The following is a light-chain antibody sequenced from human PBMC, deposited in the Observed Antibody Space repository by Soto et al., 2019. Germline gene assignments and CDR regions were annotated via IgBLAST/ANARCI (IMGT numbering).Light chain of an antibody. CDR3: QQYGSSWT. V-gene: IGKV3-20*01. J-gene: IGKJ1*01. CDR1: QSVSSSY. Sequence: EIVLTQSPGTLSLSPWERATLSCRASQSVSSSYLAWYQQKPGQAPRPLIYGASSRATGIPDRFSGSGSGTDFTLTISRLEPEDFAVYYCQQYGSSWTFGQGTKVDI. CDR2: GAS.